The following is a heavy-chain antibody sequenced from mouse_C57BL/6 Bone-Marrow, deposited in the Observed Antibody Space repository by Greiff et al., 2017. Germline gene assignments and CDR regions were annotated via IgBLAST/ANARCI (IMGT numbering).Heavy chain of an antibody. CDR2: ISYDGSN. J-gene: IGHJ3*01. V-gene: IGHV3-6*01. CDR3: AREGD. CDR1: GYSITSGYY. Sequence: EVQLVESGPGLVKPSPSLSLSCSVTGYSITSGYYWNWIRQFPGNKLEWMGYISYDGSNNYNPYLKNQISISRDTSKTQFFLTLNAVTAEDAATYSCAREGDWGQGTLVTVYA.